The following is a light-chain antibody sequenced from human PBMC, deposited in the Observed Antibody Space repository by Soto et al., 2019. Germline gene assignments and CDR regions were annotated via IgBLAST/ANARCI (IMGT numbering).Light chain of an antibody. CDR1: SSDVGSYNL. Sequence: QSVLTQPASVSGSPGQSITISCTGTSSDVGSYNLVSWYQQHPGKAPKVMIYEGSKRPSGVSKRFSGSKSGNTASLTIAGLQAEDEADYYCCSYAGSSTWVFGGGTQLTVL. V-gene: IGLV2-23*01. CDR3: CSYAGSSTWV. CDR2: EGS. J-gene: IGLJ3*02.